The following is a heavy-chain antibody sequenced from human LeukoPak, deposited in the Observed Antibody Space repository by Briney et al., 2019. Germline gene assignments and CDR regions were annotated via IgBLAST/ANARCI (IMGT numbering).Heavy chain of an antibody. J-gene: IGHJ6*03. CDR3: ARLRPDIVVVPPGAYIDV. D-gene: IGHD2-2*01. V-gene: IGHV4-59*01. CDR2: IYYSGST. Sequence: PSETLSLTCTVSGGSIISYYWSWIRQPPGKGLEWIGYIYYSGSTNYNPSLKSRVTISVDTSKNQFSLKLSSVTAADTAVYYCARLRPDIVVVPPGAYIDVWGKRTTVTVSS. CDR1: GGSIISYY.